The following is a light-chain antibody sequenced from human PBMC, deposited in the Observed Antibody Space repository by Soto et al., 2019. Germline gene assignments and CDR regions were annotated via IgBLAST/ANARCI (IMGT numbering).Light chain of an antibody. J-gene: IGKJ4*01. CDR1: QTVSNN. CDR3: QQYNQWPLT. V-gene: IGKV3-15*01. CDR2: FAS. Sequence: EIVMTQSPATLSVSPGEKATLSCRASQTVSNNLAWYQQKPGQAPRLLIYFASTRATGLPARFSGSGSGTEFTLTISSLQSEDFAVYYCQQYNQWPLTFGGGTKAETK.